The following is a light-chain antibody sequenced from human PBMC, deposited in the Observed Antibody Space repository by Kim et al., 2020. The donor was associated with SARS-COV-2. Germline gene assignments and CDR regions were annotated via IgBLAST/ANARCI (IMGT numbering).Light chain of an antibody. CDR1: QSVGSSY. J-gene: IGKJ2*01. CDR2: GAS. V-gene: IGKV3-20*01. Sequence: EIVLTQSPGTLSLSPGERATLSCRASQSVGSSYLAWFRQKPGQAPRLLIYGASSRATGIPDRFSGSGSGTDFSLTISRLEPEDFAVYFCQQYGNSPQTFGQGTKLEI. CDR3: QQYGNSPQT.